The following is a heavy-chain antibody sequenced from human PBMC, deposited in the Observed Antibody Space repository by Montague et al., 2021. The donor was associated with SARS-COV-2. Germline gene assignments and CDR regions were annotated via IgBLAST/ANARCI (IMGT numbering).Heavy chain of an antibody. CDR3: ARGYDYVWGSYRYLHWFDP. J-gene: IGHJ5*02. CDR2: INHSGST. V-gene: IGHV4-34*01. D-gene: IGHD3-16*02. CDR1: GGSFSGYY. Sequence: SETLSLTCAVYGGSFSGYYWSWIRQPPGKGLEWIGEINHSGSTNYNPSLKSRVTISVDTSKNQFSLKLSSVTVADTAVYYCARGYDYVWGSYRYLHWFDPWGQGTLVTVSS.